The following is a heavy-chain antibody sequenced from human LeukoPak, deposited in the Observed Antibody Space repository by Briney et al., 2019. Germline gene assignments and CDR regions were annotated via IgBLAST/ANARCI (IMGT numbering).Heavy chain of an antibody. CDR3: ARRSGVLDSRDSRYYFDH. D-gene: IGHD3-22*01. CDR1: GGSISSHY. J-gene: IGHJ4*02. Sequence: PSETLSLTCIASGGSISSHYWSWIRQTPGKGLEYIGYIYYSGSTDYNPSLKSRVTISLDTSKNQSSLHLSSVTAADTAVYYCARRSGVLDSRDSRYYFDHWGQGTLVTVSS. V-gene: IGHV4-59*11. CDR2: IYYSGST.